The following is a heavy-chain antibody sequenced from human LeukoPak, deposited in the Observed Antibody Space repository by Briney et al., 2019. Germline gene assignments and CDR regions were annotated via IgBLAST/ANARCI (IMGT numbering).Heavy chain of an antibody. CDR1: GGTFSSYA. D-gene: IGHD4/OR15-4a*01. Sequence: SVKVSCKASGGTFSSYAISWVRQAPGQGLEWMGRIIPIFGTANYAQKFQGRVTITTDESTSTAYMELSSLRSEDTAVYHCARKNYGSNRWFDPWGQGTLVTVSS. J-gene: IGHJ5*02. CDR2: IIPIFGTA. V-gene: IGHV1-69*05. CDR3: ARKNYGSNRWFDP.